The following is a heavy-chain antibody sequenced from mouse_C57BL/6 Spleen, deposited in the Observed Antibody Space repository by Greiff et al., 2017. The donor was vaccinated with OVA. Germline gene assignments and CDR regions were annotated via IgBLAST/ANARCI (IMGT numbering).Heavy chain of an antibody. CDR3: ARLVTTEENFDY. V-gene: IGHV1-18*01. D-gene: IGHD2-2*01. CDR2: INPNNGGT. J-gene: IGHJ2*01. CDR1: GYTFTDYN. Sequence: EVQLQQSGPELVKPGASVKIPCKASGYTFTDYNMDWVKQSHGKSLEWIGDINPNNGGTIYNQKFKGKATLTVDKSSSTAYMELRSLTSEDTAVYYCARLVTTEENFDYWGQGTTLTVSS.